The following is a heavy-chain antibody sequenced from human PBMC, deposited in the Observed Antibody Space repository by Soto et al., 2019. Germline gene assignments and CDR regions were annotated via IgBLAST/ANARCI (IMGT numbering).Heavy chain of an antibody. Sequence: EVQLVESGGGLVKPGGSLRLSCAASGFTFSNAWMNWVRQAPGKGLEWVGRIKSKTDGGTTDYAAPVKGRFTISRDDSKNTLYLQMNSLKTEDTAVYYCTTDPRYCSSTSCYGFYYGMDVWGQGTTVTVSS. CDR1: GFTFSNAW. J-gene: IGHJ6*02. CDR2: IKSKTDGGTT. D-gene: IGHD2-2*01. V-gene: IGHV3-15*07. CDR3: TTDPRYCSSTSCYGFYYGMDV.